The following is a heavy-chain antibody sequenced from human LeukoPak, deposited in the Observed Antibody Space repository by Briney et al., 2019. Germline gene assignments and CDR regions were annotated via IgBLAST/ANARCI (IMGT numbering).Heavy chain of an antibody. CDR1: GGSISSYY. Sequence: SETLSLTCTVSGGSISSYYWSWIRQPPGKGLEWIGYIYYSGSTNYNPSLKSRVTISVDTSKNQFSLKPSSVTAADTAVYYCARALYRGVMDVWGQGTTVTVSS. D-gene: IGHD3-10*01. CDR2: IYYSGST. V-gene: IGHV4-59*01. CDR3: ARALYRGVMDV. J-gene: IGHJ6*02.